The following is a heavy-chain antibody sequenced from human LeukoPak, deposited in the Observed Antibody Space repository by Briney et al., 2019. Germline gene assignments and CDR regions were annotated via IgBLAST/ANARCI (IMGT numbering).Heavy chain of an antibody. J-gene: IGHJ6*02. CDR1: GVSFSSNG. V-gene: IGHV3-30*02. CDR2: IQTGGDPK. CDR3: AREASTEIIGGMDV. Sequence: GGSLRLSCAASGVSFSSNGIHWVRQAPGKGLEWVSFIQTGGDPKYYADSVRGRFTISRDNSKKTCSLQMDSLRVEDTATYYCAREASTEIIGGMDVRGQGTTVTVTS. D-gene: IGHD2-8*02.